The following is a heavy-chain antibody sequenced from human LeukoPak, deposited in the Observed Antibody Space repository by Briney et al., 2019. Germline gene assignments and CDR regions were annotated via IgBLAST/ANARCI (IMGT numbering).Heavy chain of an antibody. CDR3: ARDWEYDSSGNYYYYYGMDV. J-gene: IGHJ6*02. CDR1: GGSISSYY. D-gene: IGHD3-22*01. Sequence: PSETLSLTCTVTGGSISSYYWSRIRQPAGRGLEWIGRIYTSGSTNYNPSLKSRVTMSVDMSKNQFSLKLSSVTAADTAVYYCARDWEYDSSGNYYYYYGMDVWGQGTTVTVSS. V-gene: IGHV4-4*07. CDR2: IYTSGST.